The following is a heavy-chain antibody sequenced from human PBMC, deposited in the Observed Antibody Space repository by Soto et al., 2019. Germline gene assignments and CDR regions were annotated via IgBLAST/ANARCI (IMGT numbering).Heavy chain of an antibody. V-gene: IGHV3-23*01. J-gene: IGHJ4*02. CDR3: ASRSSGWFFDY. Sequence: EVQLLESGGGLVQPGGSLRLSCAASGFTFSSYAMNWVRQAPGKGLEWVSVISGSGDSTYYAESVKGRFTISRDNSKNTLYLQMNSLRAEDSAVYYCASRSSGWFFDYWGQGTLVTVSS. CDR1: GFTFSSYA. D-gene: IGHD6-19*01. CDR2: ISGSGDST.